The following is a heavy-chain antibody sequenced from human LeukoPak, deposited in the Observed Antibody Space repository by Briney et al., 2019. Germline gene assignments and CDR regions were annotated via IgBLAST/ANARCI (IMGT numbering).Heavy chain of an antibody. J-gene: IGHJ4*02. CDR1: GYTFTSYD. V-gene: IGHV1-8*01. CDR3: ARGGDILFDSSGYISTPEY. CDR2: MNPNSGNT. Sequence: GASVKVSCKASGYTFTSYDINWVRQATGQGLEWMGWMNPNSGNTGYAQKFQGRVTMTRNTSISTAYMELSSLRSEDTAVYYCARGGDILFDSSGYISTPEYWGQGTLVTVSS. D-gene: IGHD3-22*01.